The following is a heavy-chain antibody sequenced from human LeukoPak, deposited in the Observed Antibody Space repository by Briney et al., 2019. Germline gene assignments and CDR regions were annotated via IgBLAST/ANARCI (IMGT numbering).Heavy chain of an antibody. J-gene: IGHJ6*02. V-gene: IGHV4-31*03. CDR2: IYYSGST. Sequence: PSETLSLTCTVSGGSISSGGYYWSWIRQHPGKGLEWIGYIYYSGSTYYNPSLKSRVTISVDTSKNQFSLKLSSVTAADTAVYYCARVAIRFYGMDVWGQGTTVTVSS. D-gene: IGHD2-21*01. CDR1: GGSISSGGYY. CDR3: ARVAIRFYGMDV.